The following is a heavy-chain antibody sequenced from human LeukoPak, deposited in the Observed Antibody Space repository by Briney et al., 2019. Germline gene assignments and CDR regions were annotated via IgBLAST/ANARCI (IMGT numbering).Heavy chain of an antibody. Sequence: PGGALRRSCAASGFTFITYAMSWVRQAPGKGLEWVFAISGSGGTTYYSDSVKGRFTISRDNSKNTLYLQMNRLRAEDTAVYYCAKASDSSTAYVHFDYWGQGALVTVSS. CDR3: AKASDSSTAYVHFDY. CDR1: GFTFITYA. J-gene: IGHJ4*02. V-gene: IGHV3-23*01. D-gene: IGHD6-13*01. CDR2: ISGSGGTT.